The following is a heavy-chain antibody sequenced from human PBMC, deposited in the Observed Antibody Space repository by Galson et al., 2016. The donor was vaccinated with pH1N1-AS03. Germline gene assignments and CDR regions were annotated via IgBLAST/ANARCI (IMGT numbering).Heavy chain of an antibody. Sequence: QSGAEVKKPGESLRISCKGSGYSFSSDWIAWVRQMPGKGLEWMGIIYPADSDTRYSPSFQGQVTFSVDRTISTAYLQWSSLKASDTAVYFCARLVQTPGYFDYWGQGTLVTVSS. J-gene: IGHJ4*02. CDR3: ARLVQTPGYFDY. V-gene: IGHV5-51*01. D-gene: IGHD1-1*01. CDR1: GYSFSSDW. CDR2: IYPADSDT.